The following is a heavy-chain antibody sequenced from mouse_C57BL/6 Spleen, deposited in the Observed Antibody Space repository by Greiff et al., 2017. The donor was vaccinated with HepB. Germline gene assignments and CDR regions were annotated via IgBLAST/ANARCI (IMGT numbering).Heavy chain of an antibody. CDR2: ISSGGSYT. Sequence: DVKLVESGGDLVKPGGSLKLSCAASGFTFSSYGMSWVRQTPDKRLEWVATISSGGSYTYYPDSVKGRFTISRDNAKNTLYLQMSSLKSEDTAMYYCARRIDYYGSSHWYFDVWGTGTTVTVSS. V-gene: IGHV5-6*02. D-gene: IGHD1-1*01. J-gene: IGHJ1*03. CDR1: GFTFSSYG. CDR3: ARRIDYYGSSHWYFDV.